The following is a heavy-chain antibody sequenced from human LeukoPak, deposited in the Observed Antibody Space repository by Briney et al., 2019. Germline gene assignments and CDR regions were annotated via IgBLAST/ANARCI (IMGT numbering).Heavy chain of an antibody. Sequence: PGGSLRLSWAVSGFTFTDYWMTWVRQAPGKGLEWVANMKGVGTKKNYVDSVKGRFAISGDSATNAVYLQLTSLRADDTAVYYCARDTSPYIGTVWSDAFDIWGQGTMVTVSS. D-gene: IGHD6-13*01. J-gene: IGHJ3*02. V-gene: IGHV3-7*01. CDR2: MKGVGTKK. CDR3: ARDTSPYIGTVWSDAFDI. CDR1: GFTFTDYW.